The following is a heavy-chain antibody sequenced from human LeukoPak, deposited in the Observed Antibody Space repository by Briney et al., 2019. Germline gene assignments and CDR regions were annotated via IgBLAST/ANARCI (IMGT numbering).Heavy chain of an antibody. CDR1: GFTFSSYA. D-gene: IGHD2-2*01. Sequence: GGSLRLSCAASGFTFSSYAMSWVRQAPGKGLEWVSAITSPGGSTYYADSVKGRFTISRDNSKNTLYLQMNSLRAEDTAVYYCAKGAGSTSWTYYYMDVWGKGTTVTVSS. J-gene: IGHJ6*03. V-gene: IGHV3-23*01. CDR3: AKGAGSTSWTYYYMDV. CDR2: ITSPGGST.